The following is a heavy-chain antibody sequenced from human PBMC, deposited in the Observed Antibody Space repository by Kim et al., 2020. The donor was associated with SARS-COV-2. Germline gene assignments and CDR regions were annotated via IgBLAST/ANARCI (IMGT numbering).Heavy chain of an antibody. Sequence: GRFTISRDNSKNTLYLQMNSLRAEDTAVYYCARDEMVRGVIGLYYYGMDVWGQGTTVTVSS. V-gene: IGHV3-53*01. CDR3: ARDEMVRGVIGLYYYGMDV. J-gene: IGHJ6*02. D-gene: IGHD3-10*01.